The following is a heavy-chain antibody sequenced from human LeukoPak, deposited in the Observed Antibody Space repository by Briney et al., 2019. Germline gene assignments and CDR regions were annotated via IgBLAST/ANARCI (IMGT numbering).Heavy chain of an antibody. J-gene: IGHJ4*02. CDR1: GGSFSGYY. CDR3: ARANYDYVWGSYRPFDY. CDR2: IYYSGST. Sequence: SETLSLTCAVYGGSFSGYYWSWIRQPPGKGLEWIGSIYYSGSTYYNPSLKSRVTISVDTSKNQFSLKLSCVTAADTAVYYCARANYDYVWGSYRPFDYWGQGTLVTVSS. V-gene: IGHV4-34*01. D-gene: IGHD3-16*02.